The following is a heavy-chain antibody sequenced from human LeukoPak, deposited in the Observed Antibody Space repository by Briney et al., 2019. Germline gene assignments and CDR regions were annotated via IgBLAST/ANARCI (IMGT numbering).Heavy chain of an antibody. V-gene: IGHV3-7*01. CDR1: GFTFSSYW. CDR2: IKQDGSEK. J-gene: IGHJ4*02. CDR3: ARGLYSWYNGTDYFDY. Sequence: GGSLRLSCAASGFTFSSYWMSWVRQAPGKGLEWVANIKQDGSEKYYVDSAKGRFTISRDNAKNSLYLQMNSLRAEDTAVYYCARGLYSWYNGTDYFDYWGQGTLVTVSS. D-gene: IGHD6-13*01.